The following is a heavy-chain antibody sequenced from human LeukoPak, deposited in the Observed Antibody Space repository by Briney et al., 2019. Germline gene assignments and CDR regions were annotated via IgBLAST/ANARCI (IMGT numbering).Heavy chain of an antibody. Sequence: GGSLRLSCAASGFTFSSYAMHWVRQAPGKRLEWVAVISYDGSNKYYADSVKGRFTISRDNSKNTLYLQMNSLRAEDTAVYYCARDLGYCSSTSCFYGMDVWGQGTTVTVSS. CDR2: ISYDGSNK. D-gene: IGHD2-2*01. CDR3: ARDLGYCSSTSCFYGMDV. CDR1: GFTFSSYA. V-gene: IGHV3-30-3*01. J-gene: IGHJ6*02.